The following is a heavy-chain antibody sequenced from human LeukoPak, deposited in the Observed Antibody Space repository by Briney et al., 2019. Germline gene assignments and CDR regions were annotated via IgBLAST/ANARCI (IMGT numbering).Heavy chain of an antibody. CDR1: GGSITTYY. V-gene: IGHV4-59*01. D-gene: IGHD3-22*01. CDR2: IFYSGST. J-gene: IGHJ4*02. Sequence: SETLSLTCTVSGGSITTYYWSWIRQPPGKGLEWIGFIFYSGSTNYNPSLKSRVTISLNTSKTQFSLKLSSVTAADTAVYYCARGAHRVTYYYDSSGYYHDYWGQGTLVTVSS. CDR3: ARGAHRVTYYYDSSGYYHDY.